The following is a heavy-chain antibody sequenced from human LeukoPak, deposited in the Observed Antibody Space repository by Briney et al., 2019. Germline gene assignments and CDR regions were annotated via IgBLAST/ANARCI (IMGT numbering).Heavy chain of an antibody. D-gene: IGHD1-1*01. Sequence: GESLKISCKGSGYSFTSYWIGWVRQMPGKGLEWMGVIYPGDSDTRYSPSFQGQVTISADKSISTTYLQWSSLKASDTAMYYCARYIATTRGGFDCWGQGTLVTVSS. V-gene: IGHV5-51*01. CDR3: ARYIATTRGGFDC. CDR1: GYSFTSYW. CDR2: IYPGDSDT. J-gene: IGHJ4*02.